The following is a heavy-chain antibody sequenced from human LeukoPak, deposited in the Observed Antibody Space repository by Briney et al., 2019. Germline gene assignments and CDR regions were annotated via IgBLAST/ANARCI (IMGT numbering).Heavy chain of an antibody. CDR1: GGTFSSYA. Sequence: SVKVSCKASGGTFSSYAISWVRQAPGQGLEWMGRIIPILGIANYAQKFQGRVTITADKSTSTAYMELSSLRSEDTAVYYCARDNYYDRENDAFDIWGQGAMVTVSS. CDR3: ARDNYYDRENDAFDI. D-gene: IGHD3-22*01. CDR2: IIPILGIA. J-gene: IGHJ3*02. V-gene: IGHV1-69*04.